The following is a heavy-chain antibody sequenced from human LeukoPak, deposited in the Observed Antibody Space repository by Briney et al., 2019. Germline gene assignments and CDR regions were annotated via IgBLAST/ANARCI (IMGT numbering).Heavy chain of an antibody. J-gene: IGHJ5*02. CDR3: ARGNIVVVPAANNWFDP. V-gene: IGHV4-31*03. D-gene: IGHD2-2*01. CDR2: IYYNGST. Sequence: TLSLTCTVSGGSISSGGYYWSWIRQHPGKGLEWIGYIYYNGSTYYNPSLKSRVTISVDTSKNQFSLKLSSVTAADTAVYYCARGNIVVVPAANNWFDPWGQGTLVTVSS. CDR1: GGSISSGGYY.